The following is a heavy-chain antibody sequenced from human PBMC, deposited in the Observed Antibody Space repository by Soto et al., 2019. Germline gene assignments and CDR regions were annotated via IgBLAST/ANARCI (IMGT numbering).Heavy chain of an antibody. CDR2: ISGSGGST. J-gene: IGHJ5*02. CDR1: GFTFSSYA. V-gene: IGHV3-23*01. Sequence: PGGSLRLSCAASGFTFSSYAMSWVRQAPGKGLEWVSAISGSGGSTYYADSVKGRFTISRDNSKNTLYLQMNSLRAEDTAVYYCAKVARRYDFWNLGHWFDPWGQGTLVTVSS. D-gene: IGHD3-3*01. CDR3: AKVARRYDFWNLGHWFDP.